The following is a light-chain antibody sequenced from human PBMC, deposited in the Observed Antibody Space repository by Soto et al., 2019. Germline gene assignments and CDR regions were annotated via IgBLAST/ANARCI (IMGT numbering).Light chain of an antibody. V-gene: IGLV2-14*03. CDR2: DVS. CDR3: SSYTSSSTGV. CDR1: ISDVGGYNY. J-gene: IGLJ3*02. Sequence: QSALTQPASVSGSPGQSITISCTGTISDVGGYNYVSWYQQHPGKAPKLMIYDVSNRPSGVSNRFSGSKSGNTASLTISGLQAEDEADYYCSSYTSSSTGVFGGGTKLTVL.